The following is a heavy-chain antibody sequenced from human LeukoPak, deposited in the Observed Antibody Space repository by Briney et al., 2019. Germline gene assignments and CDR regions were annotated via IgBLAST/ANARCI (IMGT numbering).Heavy chain of an antibody. CDR2: ISSSGSTI. J-gene: IGHJ4*02. CDR3: ARAGNYFGY. CDR1: GFAFSTYE. Sequence: GGSLRLSCAASGFAFSTYEMNWVRQAPGKGLEWVSHISSSGSTIYYADSVKGRFTISRDNAKNSLYLQMNSLRAEDTAVYYCARAGNYFGYWGQGTLVTVSS. D-gene: IGHD1-1*01. V-gene: IGHV3-48*03.